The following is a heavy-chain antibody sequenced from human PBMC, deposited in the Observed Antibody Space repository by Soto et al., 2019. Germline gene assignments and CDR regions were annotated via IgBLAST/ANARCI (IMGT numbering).Heavy chain of an antibody. J-gene: IGHJ3*02. D-gene: IGHD4-17*01. Sequence: EVQLVESGGGLVQPGESLRLSCAASGFTLSGYWMNWVRQAPGKGLEWVANIKQDGSEKNYVDSVKGRFTISRDNAKNSLSLQMNSLRDEDTAVYDCLVTTSVFGIWGQGTMVIVSS. CDR2: IKQDGSEK. CDR3: LVTTSVFGI. CDR1: GFTLSGYW. V-gene: IGHV3-7*01.